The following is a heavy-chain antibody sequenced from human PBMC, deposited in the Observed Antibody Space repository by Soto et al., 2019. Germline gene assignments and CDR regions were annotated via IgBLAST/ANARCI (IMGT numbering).Heavy chain of an antibody. Sequence: QVQLVQSGAEVKKPGSSVKVSCKASGGTFSSYAISWVRQAPGQGLEWMGGIIPIFGTANYAQKFQGRVTITADESTRSAYMELRSLRSEDTAVYYCVVVVAVTPYDYYGMDVWGQGTTVTVSS. J-gene: IGHJ6*02. V-gene: IGHV1-69*01. CDR2: IIPIFGTA. CDR1: GGTFSSYA. D-gene: IGHD2-15*01. CDR3: VVVVAVTPYDYYGMDV.